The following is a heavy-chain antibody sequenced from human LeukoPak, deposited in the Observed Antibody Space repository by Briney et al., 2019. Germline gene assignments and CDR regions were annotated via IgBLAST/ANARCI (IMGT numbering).Heavy chain of an antibody. D-gene: IGHD5-18*01. Sequence: GGSLRLSCAASGFTFDDYAMHWVRQAPGEGLEWVSGISWNSGSVDYADSVKGRFTISRDNAKNSLYLQMNSLRAEDTALYYCVKVSGYTYGYFDYWGQGTLVTVSS. CDR3: VKVSGYTYGYFDY. CDR1: GFTFDDYA. J-gene: IGHJ4*02. V-gene: IGHV3-9*01. CDR2: ISWNSGSV.